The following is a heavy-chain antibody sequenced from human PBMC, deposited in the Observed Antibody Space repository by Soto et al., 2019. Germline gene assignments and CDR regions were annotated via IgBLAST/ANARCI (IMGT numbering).Heavy chain of an antibody. V-gene: IGHV3-9*01. CDR1: GFTFDDYA. Sequence: EVQLVESGGGLVQPGRSMRLSCAASGFTFDDYAMHWVRQAPGKGLEWVSGISWNSGSIGYADSVKGRFTISRDNAKNYLYLQMNSLRAEDTALYYCAKDMGSSSHPHYYYYGMDVWGQGTTVTVSS. CDR2: ISWNSGSI. D-gene: IGHD6-6*01. CDR3: AKDMGSSSHPHYYYYGMDV. J-gene: IGHJ6*02.